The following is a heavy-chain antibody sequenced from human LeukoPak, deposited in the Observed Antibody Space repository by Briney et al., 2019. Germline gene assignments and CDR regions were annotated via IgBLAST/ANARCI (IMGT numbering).Heavy chain of an antibody. Sequence: GRSLRLSCAASGFTFSSYGMHWVRQAPGKGLEWVAVIWYDGSNKYYADSVKGRFTISRDNSKNTLYLQMNSLRAEDTAVYYCARENSGWFDPWGREPWSPSPQ. CDR2: IWYDGSNK. J-gene: IGHJ5*02. V-gene: IGHV3-33*01. CDR1: GFTFSSYG. D-gene: IGHD4-23*01. CDR3: ARENSGWFDP.